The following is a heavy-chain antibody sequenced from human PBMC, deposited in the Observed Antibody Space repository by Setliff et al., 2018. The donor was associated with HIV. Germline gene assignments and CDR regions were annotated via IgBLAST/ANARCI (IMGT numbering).Heavy chain of an antibody. Sequence: GASVKVSCKASGYSFTDHYMHWVRQAPGQGLEWMGWINPRSGGTNYAQKFQGTVTMTRDTSINTAYMEMSRLRSDDTAVYYCARVPCRYCSPTTCPFFFDYWGQGTLVTVSS. CDR2: INPRSGGT. CDR3: ARVPCRYCSPTTCPFFFDY. D-gene: IGHD2-15*01. J-gene: IGHJ4*02. CDR1: GYSFTDHY. V-gene: IGHV1-2*02.